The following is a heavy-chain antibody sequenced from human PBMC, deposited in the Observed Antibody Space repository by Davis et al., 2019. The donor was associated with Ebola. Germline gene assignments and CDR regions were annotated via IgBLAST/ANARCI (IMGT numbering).Heavy chain of an antibody. CDR2: IYYSGST. V-gene: IGHV4-59*01. CDR1: GGSISSYY. Sequence: SETLSLTCTVSGGSISSYYWSWIRQPPGEGLEWIGYIYYSGSTNYNPSLKSRVTISVDTSKNQFSLKLSSVNAADTAVYYCARDQALYYYGSGEKRYYYGMDVWGQGTTVTVSS. D-gene: IGHD3-10*01. J-gene: IGHJ6*02. CDR3: ARDQALYYYGSGEKRYYYGMDV.